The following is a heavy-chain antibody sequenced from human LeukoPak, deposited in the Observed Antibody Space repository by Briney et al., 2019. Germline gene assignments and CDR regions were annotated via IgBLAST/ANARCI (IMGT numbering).Heavy chain of an antibody. CDR2: IYYSGST. Sequence: SETLSLTCTVSGGSISSYYWRRIRQPPGKGLEWIGYIYYSGSTNYNPSRKSRVTITVDTSKNQLSLKLSSVTAADTAVYYCARHRYIAAAGFDYWGQGTLVTVSS. J-gene: IGHJ4*02. CDR3: ARHRYIAAAGFDY. CDR1: GGSISSYY. D-gene: IGHD6-13*01. V-gene: IGHV4-59*08.